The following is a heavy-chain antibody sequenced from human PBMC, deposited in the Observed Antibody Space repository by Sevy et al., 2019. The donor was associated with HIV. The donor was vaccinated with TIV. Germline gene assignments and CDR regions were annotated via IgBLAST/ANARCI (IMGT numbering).Heavy chain of an antibody. D-gene: IGHD6-19*01. V-gene: IGHV6-1*01. Sequence: SETLSLTCAISGDSVSSNSAAWNWIRQSPSRGLEWLGRTYYRSRWYNDYAVSVKSRITINPDTSKNQFSLQLNSVTPEDTALYYCARVHTSGPRAFDYWGQGTLVTVSS. J-gene: IGHJ4*02. CDR1: GDSVSSNSAA. CDR2: TYYRSRWYN. CDR3: ARVHTSGPRAFDY.